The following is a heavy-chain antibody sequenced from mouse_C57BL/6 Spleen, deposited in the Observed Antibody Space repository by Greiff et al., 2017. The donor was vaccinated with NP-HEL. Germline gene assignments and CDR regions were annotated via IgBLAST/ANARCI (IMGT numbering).Heavy chain of an antibody. CDR2: IDPSDSYT. J-gene: IGHJ1*03. V-gene: IGHV1-69*01. Sequence: QVQLQQPGAELVMPGASVKLSCKASGYTFTSYWMHWVKQRPGQGLEWIGEIDPSDSYTNYNQKFKGKSTLTVDKSSSTAYMQLSSLTSEDSAVYYCARSPSTTVSYFDVWGTGTTVTVSS. CDR1: GYTFTSYW. CDR3: ARSPSTTVSYFDV. D-gene: IGHD1-1*01.